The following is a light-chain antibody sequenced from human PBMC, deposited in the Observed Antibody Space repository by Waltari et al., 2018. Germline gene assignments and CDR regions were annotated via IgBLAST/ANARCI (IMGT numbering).Light chain of an antibody. CDR1: QSISSY. Sequence: IQMTQSPSSLSASVGDRVTITCRASQSISSYLNWYQQKPGKAPKLLIYAATSLQSGVPSRFSGSGSGTDLTLTISSLQPEDFATYYCQQSYSTPRTFGQGTKVEIK. CDR3: QQSYSTPRT. J-gene: IGKJ1*01. CDR2: AAT. V-gene: IGKV1-39*01.